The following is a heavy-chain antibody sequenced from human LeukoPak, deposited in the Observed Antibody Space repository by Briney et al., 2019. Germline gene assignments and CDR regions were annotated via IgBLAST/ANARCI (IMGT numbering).Heavy chain of an antibody. D-gene: IGHD2-2*01. V-gene: IGHV1-69*01. Sequence: AASVKVSCKASGGTFSSYAISWVRQAPGQGLEWMGGIIPMFGTVKYAQKFQGRVTITADESTSTASMELSSLRSEDTAMYYCATARLAGYCSSTSCPSYYNYYYGVDVWGKGSTVTVSS. CDR3: ATARLAGYCSSTSCPSYYNYYYGVDV. J-gene: IGHJ6*04. CDR1: GGTFSSYA. CDR2: IIPMFGTV.